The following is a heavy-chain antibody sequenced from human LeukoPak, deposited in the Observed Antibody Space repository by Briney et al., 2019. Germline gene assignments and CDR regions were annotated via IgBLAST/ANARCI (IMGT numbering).Heavy chain of an antibody. D-gene: IGHD1-26*01. CDR2: IGIPGDT. CDR1: GFTFSGYD. J-gene: IGHJ3*01. Sequence: PGGSLRLSRVGSGFTFSGYDMHWLRQATGKGLEWVSGIGIPGDTYYPGSVKGRFTISRENTKNSFYLQMNSLRAEDTAVYYCARAHVGAGLAFDVWGRGTMVTVSS. CDR3: ARAHVGAGLAFDV. V-gene: IGHV3-13*01.